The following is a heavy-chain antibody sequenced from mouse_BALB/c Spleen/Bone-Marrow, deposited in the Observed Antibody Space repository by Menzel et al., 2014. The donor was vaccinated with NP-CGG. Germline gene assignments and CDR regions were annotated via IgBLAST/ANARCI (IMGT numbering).Heavy chain of an antibody. J-gene: IGHJ3*01. Sequence: QVQLQQSGAELVRPGSSVKISCKASGYAFSSYWMNWVRQRPGQGLEWIGQIYPGDGDTNYNGKFKGKATLTADRSSSTAYMQPSSLTSEDSAVYFCARTPWFAYWGQGTLATVSA. V-gene: IGHV1-80*01. CDR3: ARTPWFAY. CDR1: GYAFSSYW. CDR2: IYPGDGDT.